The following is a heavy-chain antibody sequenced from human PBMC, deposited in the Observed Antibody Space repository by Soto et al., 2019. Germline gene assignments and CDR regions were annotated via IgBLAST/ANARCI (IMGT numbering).Heavy chain of an antibody. J-gene: IGHJ5*01. V-gene: IGHV3-33*01. CDR2: AWFDGSIE. CDR3: ARDKHLGYCSGGSCYGLDS. CDR1: GFTFSIYG. Sequence: QVQLVESGGGVVQPGRSLRLSCAASGFTFSIYGMHWVRQAPGKGLEWVAIAWFDGSIEYYADSVKGRFTISRENSKNTLYLQMNSLRAEDTAVYYCARDKHLGYCSGGSCYGLDSWGQGTLVTVSS. D-gene: IGHD2-15*01.